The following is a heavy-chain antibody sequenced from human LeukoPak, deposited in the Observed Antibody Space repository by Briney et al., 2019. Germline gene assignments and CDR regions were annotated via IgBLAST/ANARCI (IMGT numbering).Heavy chain of an antibody. CDR2: ISGSGGST. CDR1: GFTFSSYG. J-gene: IGHJ4*02. CDR3: AKAFGTNGYYQLPIDF. V-gene: IGHV3-23*01. D-gene: IGHD3-22*01. Sequence: GGSLRLSCAASGFTFSSYGMSWVRQAPGKGLEWVSAISGSGGSTYYADSVKGRFTISRDNSKNTLYLQLNNLRAEDTALYYCAKAFGTNGYYQLPIDFWGQGTLVTVSA.